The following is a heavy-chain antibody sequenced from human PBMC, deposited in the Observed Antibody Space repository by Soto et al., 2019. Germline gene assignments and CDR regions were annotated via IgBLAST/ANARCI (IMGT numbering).Heavy chain of an antibody. D-gene: IGHD6-13*01. CDR3: ARAAMGGSSWPFDY. CDR1: GGSISSSNW. J-gene: IGHJ4*02. V-gene: IGHV4-4*02. CDR2: IYHSGST. Sequence: QVQLQESGPGLVKPSGTLSLTCAVSGGSISSSNWWSWVRQPPGKGLEWIGEIYHSGSTNYNPSLKSRATISVDKSKNQFSLKLNAVPAADTAVYYCARAAMGGSSWPFDYWGQGTLVTVSS.